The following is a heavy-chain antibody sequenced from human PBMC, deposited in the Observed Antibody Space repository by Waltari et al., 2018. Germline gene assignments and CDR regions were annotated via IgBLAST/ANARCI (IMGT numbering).Heavy chain of an antibody. J-gene: IGHJ5*02. CDR3: ARDQGIVVVPAENWFDP. V-gene: IGHV3-33*01. CDR1: GFTFSSYG. CDR2: IWYDGSNK. D-gene: IGHD2-2*01. Sequence: QVQLVESGGGVVQPGRSLRLSCAASGFTFSSYGMPWVRQAPGKGLEWVAVIWYDGSNKYYADSVKGRFTISRDNSKNTLYLQMNSLRAEDTAVYYCARDQGIVVVPAENWFDPWGQGTLVTVSS.